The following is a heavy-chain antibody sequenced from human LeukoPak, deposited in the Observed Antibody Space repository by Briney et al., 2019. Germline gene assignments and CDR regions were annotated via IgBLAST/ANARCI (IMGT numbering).Heavy chain of an antibody. D-gene: IGHD1-26*01. CDR3: ARGIVGATYGWFDP. J-gene: IGHJ5*02. Sequence: GASVKVSCKASGGTFSSYAISWVRQAPGQGLEWMGGIIPIFGTANYAQKFQGRVTITTDESTSTAYMELGSLRSEDTAVYYCARGIVGATYGWFDPWGQGTLVTVSS. V-gene: IGHV1-69*05. CDR1: GGTFSSYA. CDR2: IIPIFGTA.